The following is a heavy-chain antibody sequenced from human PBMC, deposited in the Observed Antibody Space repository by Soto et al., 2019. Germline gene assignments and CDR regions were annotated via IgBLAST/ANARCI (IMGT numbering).Heavy chain of an antibody. Sequence: AAVKVSCKASGYTFTGYYMHWVRQAPGQGLEWMGWINPNSGGTNYAQKFQGRVTMTRDTSISTAYMELSRLRSDDTAVYYCARDWMVTPSGWFDPWGQGTLVTVSS. CDR3: ARDWMVTPSGWFDP. J-gene: IGHJ5*02. V-gene: IGHV1-2*02. CDR1: GYTFTGYY. CDR2: INPNSGGT. D-gene: IGHD2-21*02.